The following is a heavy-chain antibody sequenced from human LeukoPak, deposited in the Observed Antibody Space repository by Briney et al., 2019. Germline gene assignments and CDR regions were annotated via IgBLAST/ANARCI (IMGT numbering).Heavy chain of an antibody. CDR1: GFTFSDYY. CDR2: IRSRAYGATT. V-gene: IGHV3-49*04. D-gene: IGHD3-10*01. CDR3: SRADYYGSGSPISLDV. Sequence: PGRSLRLSCAASGFTFSDYYMSWVRQAPGKGLEGVSFIRSRAYGATTEYAASVKGRFTISRDDSKSIAYLQMNSLKTEDTAVYYCSRADYYGSGSPISLDVWGKGTTVTVS. J-gene: IGHJ6*03.